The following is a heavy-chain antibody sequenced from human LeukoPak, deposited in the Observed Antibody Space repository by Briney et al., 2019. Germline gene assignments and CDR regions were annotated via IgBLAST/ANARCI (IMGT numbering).Heavy chain of an antibody. V-gene: IGHV4-34*01. J-gene: IGHJ3*02. CDR2: INHSGST. D-gene: IGHD3-22*01. CDR3: ARGGSSRVDYYDSTSAFDI. CDR1: GGSFSGYY. Sequence: SETLSLTCAVYGGSFSGYYWSWIRQPPGKGLEWIGEINHSGSTNYNPSLKSRVTISVDTSKNQFSLKLSSVTAADTAVYYCARGGSSRVDYYDSTSAFDIWGQGTMVTVSS.